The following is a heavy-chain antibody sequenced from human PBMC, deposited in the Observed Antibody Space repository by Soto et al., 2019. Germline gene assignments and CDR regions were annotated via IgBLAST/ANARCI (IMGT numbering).Heavy chain of an antibody. D-gene: IGHD6-19*01. V-gene: IGHV4-59*01. Sequence: QVHLQESGPGLVKPAETLSLACSVSGGSISSYYWSWIRQPPGKGLEWIGYVFYTGITKYYPSFKSRATISGDTSRNQFSLNLMSVTAADTAVYYCAKWGAVAGTTWGQGIRVNVSS. CDR3: AKWGAVAGTT. J-gene: IGHJ4*01. CDR2: VFYTGIT. CDR1: GGSISSYY.